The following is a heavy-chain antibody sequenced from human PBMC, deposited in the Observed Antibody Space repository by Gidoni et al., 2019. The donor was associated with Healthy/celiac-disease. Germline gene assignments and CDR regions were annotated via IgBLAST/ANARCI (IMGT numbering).Heavy chain of an antibody. J-gene: IGHJ6*03. V-gene: IGHV1-69*01. CDR3: ARATYYYDSSGYYLIHYYYMDV. CDR1: GGTFSSYA. CDR2: IIPIFGTA. Sequence: QVQLVQSGAEVKKTGSSVKVSCKASGGTFSSYAIRWVRQAPGQGLEWMGGIIPIFGTANYAQKFQGRVTITADESTSTAYMELSSLRSEDTAVYYCARATYYYDSSGYYLIHYYYMDVWGKGTTVTVSS. D-gene: IGHD3-22*01.